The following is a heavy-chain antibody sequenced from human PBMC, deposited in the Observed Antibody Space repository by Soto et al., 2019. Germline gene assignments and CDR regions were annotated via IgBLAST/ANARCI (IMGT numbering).Heavy chain of an antibody. CDR2: ISGSGGST. Sequence: EVQLLESGGGLVQPGGSLRLSCAASGFTFSSYAMSWVRQAPGKGLEWVSAISGSGGSTYYADFVKGRFTISRDNSKTTLYLQMNSLRAEDTAVYYCAKHRPAIYEVFDYWGQGTLVTVSS. J-gene: IGHJ4*02. CDR1: GFTFSSYA. D-gene: IGHD5-12*01. V-gene: IGHV3-23*01. CDR3: AKHRPAIYEVFDY.